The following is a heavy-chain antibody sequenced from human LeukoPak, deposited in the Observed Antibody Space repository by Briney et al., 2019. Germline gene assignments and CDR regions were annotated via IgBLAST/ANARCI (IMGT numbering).Heavy chain of an antibody. V-gene: IGHV3-48*01. Sequence: PGGSLRLSCAASGFTFSSYSMNWVRQAPGKGLEWVSYISSSSSTIYYADSVKGRFTISRDNAKNSLYLQMNSLRAEDTAVYYCARGSTGLIVVQEGVFDIWGQGTMVTVSS. CDR2: ISSSSSTI. J-gene: IGHJ3*02. D-gene: IGHD3-22*01. CDR3: ARGSTGLIVVQEGVFDI. CDR1: GFTFSSYS.